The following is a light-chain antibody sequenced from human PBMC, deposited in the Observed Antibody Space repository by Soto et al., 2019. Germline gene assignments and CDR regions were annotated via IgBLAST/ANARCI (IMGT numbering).Light chain of an antibody. CDR3: QQYNNWPWT. CDR2: GAS. V-gene: IGKV3-15*01. Sequence: EIVITQSPATLSVSPGERATLSCTASQSVSSNLAWYQQKPGQAPRLLIYGASTRATGVPARFSGSGSGTEFTLTISSLQSEDFAVYYCQQYNNWPWTFGQGTKVDIK. J-gene: IGKJ1*01. CDR1: QSVSSN.